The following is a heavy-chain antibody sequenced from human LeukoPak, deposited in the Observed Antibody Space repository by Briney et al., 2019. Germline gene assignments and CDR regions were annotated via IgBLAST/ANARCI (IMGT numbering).Heavy chain of an antibody. J-gene: IGHJ6*02. V-gene: IGHV3-23*01. CDR3: AKDGPPTALYSSTMDA. CDR2: MSGSGGST. D-gene: IGHD3-16*01. CDR1: GFTFSSYA. Sequence: GGSLRLSCAASGFTFSSYAMSWVRQAPGKGLEWVSAMSGSGGSTDYADSVKGRVTISRDNSKNTLYLQMNSLRAEDTAVYYCAKDGPPTALYSSTMDAWGQGTTVTVSS.